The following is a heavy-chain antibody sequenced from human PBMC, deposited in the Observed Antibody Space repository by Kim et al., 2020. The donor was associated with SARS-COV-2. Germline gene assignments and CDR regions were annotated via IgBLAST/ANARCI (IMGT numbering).Heavy chain of an antibody. J-gene: IGHJ6*02. V-gene: IGHV3-11*06. CDR2: ISSSSSYT. CDR1: GFTFSDYY. Sequence: GGSLRLSCAASGFTFSDYYMSWIRQAPGKGLEWVSYISSSSSYTNYADSVKGRFTISRDNAKNSLYLQMNSLRAEDTAVYYCASSPWGGYSYGQPVGYYYGMDVWGQGTTVTVSS. CDR3: ASSPWGGYSYGQPVGYYYGMDV. D-gene: IGHD5-18*01.